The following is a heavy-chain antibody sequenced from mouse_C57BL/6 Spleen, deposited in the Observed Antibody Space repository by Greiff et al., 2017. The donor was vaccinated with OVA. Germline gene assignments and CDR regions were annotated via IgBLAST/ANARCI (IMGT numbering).Heavy chain of an antibody. V-gene: IGHV5-6*01. CDR3: ARAYGSSPWFAY. CDR1: GFTFSSYG. CDR2: ISSGGSYT. Sequence: EVQLVESGGDLVKPGGSLKLSCAASGFTFSSYGMSWVRQTPDKRLEWVATISSGGSYTYYPDSVKGRFTISRDNAKNTLYLQMSSLKSEDTAMYYCARAYGSSPWFAYGAKGLWSLSLQ. D-gene: IGHD1-1*01. J-gene: IGHJ3*01.